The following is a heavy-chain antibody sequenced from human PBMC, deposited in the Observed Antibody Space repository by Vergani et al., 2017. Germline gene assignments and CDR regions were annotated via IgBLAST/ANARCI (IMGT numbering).Heavy chain of an antibody. CDR2: VDPEDGET. CDR1: GYTFTDHY. Sequence: EVQLVQSGAEVKKPGATMKISCKVSGYTFTDHYMHWVKQAPGKGLEWMGLVDPEDGETIYAEKFKGRVTIAADTSTDTAHLELSSLRSEDTAVYYCATPQTLTTGCMDVWGQGTTVIVSS. V-gene: IGHV1-69-2*01. CDR3: ATPQTLTTGCMDV. J-gene: IGHJ6*02. D-gene: IGHD4-11*01.